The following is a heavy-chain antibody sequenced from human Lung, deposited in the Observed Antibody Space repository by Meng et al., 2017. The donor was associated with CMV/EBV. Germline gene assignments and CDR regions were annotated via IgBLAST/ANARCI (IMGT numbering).Heavy chain of an antibody. CDR3: ARDDSPGVD. CDR1: GFNFGGYR. V-gene: IGHV3-49*04. CDR2: IRKKTYGGTT. D-gene: IGHD2-15*01. Sequence: GGSLRLXCTGSGFNFGGYRMSWVRQAPGKGLEWVGFIRKKTYGGTTEYAASVKGRFTISRDDSKSIVYLQMDSLKTEDTAMYYCARDDSPGVDGGRGTLGTVSS. J-gene: IGHJ1*01.